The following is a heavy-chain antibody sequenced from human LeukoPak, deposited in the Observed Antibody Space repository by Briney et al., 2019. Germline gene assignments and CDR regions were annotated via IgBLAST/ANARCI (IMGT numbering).Heavy chain of an antibody. V-gene: IGHV1-18*01. CDR3: ARDPGYCSSTSCLQPHYYYYYMDV. Sequence: ASVKVSCKASGGTFSSYAISWVRQAPGQGLEWMGWISAYNGNTNYAQKLQGRVTMTTDTSTSTAYMELRSLRSDDTAVYYCARDPGYCSSTSCLQPHYYYYYMDVWGKGTTVTISS. CDR1: GGTFSSYA. D-gene: IGHD2-2*01. CDR2: ISAYNGNT. J-gene: IGHJ6*03.